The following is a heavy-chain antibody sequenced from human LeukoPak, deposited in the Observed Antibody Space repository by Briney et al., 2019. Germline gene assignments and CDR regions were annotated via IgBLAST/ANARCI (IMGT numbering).Heavy chain of an antibody. V-gene: IGHV3-21*01. CDR3: ARVSGRLERQSDLDY. CDR2: ISGDSTYI. CDR1: GFTFASYS. D-gene: IGHD1-1*01. Sequence: GGSLRLSCAASGFTFASYSMNWVRQAPGKGLEWVSSISGDSTYIYNAGSVKGRFTISRDNAQASLYLQMNSLRADDTAVYYCARVSGRLERQSDLDYWGQGTLIIVSS. J-gene: IGHJ4*02.